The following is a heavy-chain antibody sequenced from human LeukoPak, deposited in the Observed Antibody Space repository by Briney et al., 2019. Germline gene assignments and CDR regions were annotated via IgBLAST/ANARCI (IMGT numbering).Heavy chain of an antibody. CDR2: ISGSGAFT. CDR1: GFTFNNYA. V-gene: IGHV3-23*01. Sequence: PGGSLRLSSAASGFTFNNYAMSWVRQAPGKGLEWVSGISGSGAFTYYADSVKGRFTISRDNAKNSLYLQMNSLRAEDTAVYYCARAPRYWGQGTLVTVSS. J-gene: IGHJ4*02. CDR3: ARAPRY.